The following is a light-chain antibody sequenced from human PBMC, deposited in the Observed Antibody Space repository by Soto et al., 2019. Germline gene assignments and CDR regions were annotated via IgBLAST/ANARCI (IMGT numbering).Light chain of an antibody. Sequence: QSALTQPASVSGSPGQSITISCNGTSSDVGNYNYVSWYQQHPGKAPELMIYEVSNRPSGVSNRFSGFKSGNTASLTISGLQAEDEADYYCNSYTTSTTLVFGGGTKLTVL. CDR3: NSYTTSTTLV. J-gene: IGLJ2*01. CDR1: SSDVGNYNY. V-gene: IGLV2-14*01. CDR2: EVS.